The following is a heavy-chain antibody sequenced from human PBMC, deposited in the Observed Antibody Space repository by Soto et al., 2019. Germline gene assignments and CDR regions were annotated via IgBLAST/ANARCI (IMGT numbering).Heavy chain of an antibody. V-gene: IGHV3-72*01. J-gene: IGHJ4*02. D-gene: IGHD5-12*01. Sequence: EVQLAESGGGLVQPGGALRLSCAASGFTFSDHYMDWVRQAPGKGLEWVGRSRDKVHSHTTEYAASVTGRFTISRGDSENSLYLQMNSLKTEDTAVYSCARGVVSTGYFDYWGQGPLVTVSS. CDR3: ARGVVSTGYFDY. CDR1: GFTFSDHY. CDR2: SRDKVHSHTT.